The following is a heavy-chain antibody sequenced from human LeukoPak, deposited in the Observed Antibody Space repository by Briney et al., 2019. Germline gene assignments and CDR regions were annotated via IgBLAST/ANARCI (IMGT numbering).Heavy chain of an antibody. CDR1: GFTFSSYG. CDR2: IWYDGSNK. D-gene: IGHD3-22*01. J-gene: IGHJ4*02. V-gene: IGHV3-33*01. Sequence: GRSLRLSCAASGFTFSSYGMHWVRQAPGKGLEWVAVIWYDGSNKYYADSVKGRFTISRGNSKNTLYLQMNSLRAEDTAVYYCARDHYYYDSSGYSQFFDYWGQGTLVTVSS. CDR3: ARDHYYYDSSGYSQFFDY.